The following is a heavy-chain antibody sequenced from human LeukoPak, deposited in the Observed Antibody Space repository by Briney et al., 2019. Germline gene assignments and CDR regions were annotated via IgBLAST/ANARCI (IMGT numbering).Heavy chain of an antibody. Sequence: GGSLRLSCAASGFTFSSYWMHWVRQAPGKGLVWVSRIESGGSDTTYADSVKGRFTISRDNAKNMLYLQMNSLRAEDTAVYYCVNYGWGRPAWGQGTLVTVSS. D-gene: IGHD3-10*01. V-gene: IGHV3-74*03. CDR2: IESGGSDT. CDR3: VNYGWGRPA. CDR1: GFTFSSYW. J-gene: IGHJ4*02.